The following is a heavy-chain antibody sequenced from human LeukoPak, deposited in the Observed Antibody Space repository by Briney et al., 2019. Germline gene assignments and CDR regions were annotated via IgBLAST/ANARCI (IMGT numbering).Heavy chain of an antibody. J-gene: IGHJ4*02. D-gene: IGHD7-27*01. V-gene: IGHV4-34*01. CDR3: ASSYFSAGVYYFDY. CDR1: GGSFSGYH. CDR2: INHSGST. Sequence: PSETLSLTCAVYGGSFSGYHWSWIRQPPEKGLEWIGEINHSGSTNYNPSLKSRVTISVDTSKNQFSLKLSSVTAADTAVYYCASSYFSAGVYYFDYWGQGTLVTVSS.